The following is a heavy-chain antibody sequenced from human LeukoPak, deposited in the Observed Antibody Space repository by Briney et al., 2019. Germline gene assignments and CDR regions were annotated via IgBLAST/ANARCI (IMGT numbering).Heavy chain of an antibody. Sequence: SETLSLTCTVSGGSVSSGSYYWSWIRQPPGKGLEWIGYIYCSGSTNYNPSLKSRVTISVDTSKNQFSLKLSSVTAADTAVYYCARDTPRYCSSTSCRIGDTYWFDPWGQGTLVTVSS. CDR2: IYCSGST. D-gene: IGHD2-2*01. V-gene: IGHV4-61*01. CDR1: GGSVSSGSYY. J-gene: IGHJ5*02. CDR3: ARDTPRYCSSTSCRIGDTYWFDP.